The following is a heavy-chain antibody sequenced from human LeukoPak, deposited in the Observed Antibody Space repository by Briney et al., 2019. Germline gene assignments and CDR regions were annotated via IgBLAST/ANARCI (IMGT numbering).Heavy chain of an antibody. CDR1: GFTFSSYS. V-gene: IGHV3-21*01. Sequence: GGSLRLSCAASGFTFSSYSMNWVRQAPGKGLEWVSSISSSSSYIYYADSVKGRSTISRDNAKNSLYLQMNSLRAEDTAVYYCARSYDILTGYSNFDYWGQGTLVTVSS. D-gene: IGHD3-9*01. CDR2: ISSSSSYI. J-gene: IGHJ4*02. CDR3: ARSYDILTGYSNFDY.